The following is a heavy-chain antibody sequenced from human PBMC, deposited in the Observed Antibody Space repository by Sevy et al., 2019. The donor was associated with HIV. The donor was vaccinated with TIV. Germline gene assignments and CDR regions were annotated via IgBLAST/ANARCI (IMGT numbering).Heavy chain of an antibody. V-gene: IGHV4-59*01. CDR2: IYYTGST. CDR1: GGSISSYY. Sequence: SETLSLSCTVSGGSISSYYWNWIRQSPGKGLEWIGYIYYTGSTNYNPSLKSRVTISVDTSKNQFSLKLTSVTAADTAVYYCARELISGRYYGMDVWVQGTTVTVSS. CDR3: ARELISGRYYGMDV. D-gene: IGHD6-19*01. J-gene: IGHJ6*02.